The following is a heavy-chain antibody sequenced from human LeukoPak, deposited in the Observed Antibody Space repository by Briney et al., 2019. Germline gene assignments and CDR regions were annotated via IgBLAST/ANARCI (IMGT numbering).Heavy chain of an antibody. V-gene: IGHV3-33*01. CDR1: GFTFSSYG. Sequence: GRSLRLSCAASGFTFSSYGMHWVRQAPGKGLEWVAVIWYDGSNKYYADSVKGRFTISRDNSKNTLYLQMNSLRAEDTAVYYCARGEREVHGSGTHYWGQGTLVAVSS. CDR3: ARGEREVHGSGTHY. CDR2: IWYDGSNK. J-gene: IGHJ4*02. D-gene: IGHD3-10*01.